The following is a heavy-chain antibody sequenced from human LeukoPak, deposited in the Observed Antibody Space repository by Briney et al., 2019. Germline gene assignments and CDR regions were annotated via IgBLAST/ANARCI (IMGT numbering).Heavy chain of an antibody. D-gene: IGHD3-10*02. V-gene: IGHV3-23*01. CDR1: GFTFSNYF. CDR2: ISGSGGST. J-gene: IGHJ4*02. Sequence: GGSLRLSCAASGFTFSNYFMSWVRQAPGKGLEWVSTISGSGGSTYYRDSVKGRFTISRDNSKNTLYLQMNSLRVEDTAVYYCGKYVSWRYSGLDYWGQETLVTVSS. CDR3: GKYVSWRYSGLDY.